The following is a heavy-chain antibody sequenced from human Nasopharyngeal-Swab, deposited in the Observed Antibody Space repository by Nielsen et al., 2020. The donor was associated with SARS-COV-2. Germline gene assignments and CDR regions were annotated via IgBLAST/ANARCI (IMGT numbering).Heavy chain of an antibody. Sequence: GGSLRLSCAASGFTFDSYAMHWVRQAPGKGLEWVAVIANDGRYKHYADSVKGRFTISRDNSKSTLYLQMNSLRPEDTAVYYCARTPTITMIVVVPPYYFDYWGQGTLVTVSS. D-gene: IGHD3-22*01. J-gene: IGHJ4*02. CDR3: ARTPTITMIVVVPPYYFDY. V-gene: IGHV3-30*04. CDR2: IANDGRYK. CDR1: GFTFDSYA.